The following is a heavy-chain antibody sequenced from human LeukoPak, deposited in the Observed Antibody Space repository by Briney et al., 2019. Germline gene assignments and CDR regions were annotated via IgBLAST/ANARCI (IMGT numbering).Heavy chain of an antibody. Sequence: PGGSLRLSCAASGFTFSSYAMSWVRQAPGKGLEWVSAISGSGGSTYYADSVKGQFTISRDNSKNTLYLQMNSLRAEDTAVYYCAKVGPRYYDSSGYYLAFDYWGQGTLVTVSS. CDR2: ISGSGGST. D-gene: IGHD3-22*01. V-gene: IGHV3-23*01. CDR3: AKVGPRYYDSSGYYLAFDY. CDR1: GFTFSSYA. J-gene: IGHJ4*02.